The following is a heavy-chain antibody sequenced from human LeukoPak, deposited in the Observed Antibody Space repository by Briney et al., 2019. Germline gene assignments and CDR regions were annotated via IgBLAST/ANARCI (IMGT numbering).Heavy chain of an antibody. CDR3: ARGIISLGELSGVVAFDI. CDR1: GFNFNTYW. Sequence: GGSLRLSCAASGFNFNTYWMGWVRQAPGKGLEWVANIKQDGSEKYYVDSVKGRFTISRDNAKNSMYLQMNSLRAEDTAVYYCARGIISLGELSGVVAFDIWGQGTMVTVSS. J-gene: IGHJ3*02. V-gene: IGHV3-7*04. CDR2: IKQDGSEK. D-gene: IGHD3-16*02.